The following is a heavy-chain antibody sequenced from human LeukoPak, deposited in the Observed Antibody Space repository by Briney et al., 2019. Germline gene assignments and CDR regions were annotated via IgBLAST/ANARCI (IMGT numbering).Heavy chain of an antibody. Sequence: ASVKVPCKASGGTFSSYAISWLRQAPGQGLEWMGGIIPIFGTANYAQKFQGRVTITADESTSTAYMELSSLRSDDTAVYYCARHPTAYMDVWGKGTTVTVSS. V-gene: IGHV1-69*01. CDR1: GGTFSSYA. J-gene: IGHJ6*03. CDR2: IIPIFGTA. CDR3: ARHPTAYMDV.